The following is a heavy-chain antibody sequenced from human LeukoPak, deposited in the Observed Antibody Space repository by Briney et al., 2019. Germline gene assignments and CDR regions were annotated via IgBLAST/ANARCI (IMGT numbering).Heavy chain of an antibody. V-gene: IGHV4-61*02. CDR1: GGSIISDSYY. CDR2: MYTSGTT. Sequence: SETLSLTCSVSGGSIISDSYYWNWIRQPAGKGLEWIGRMYTSGTTNYNPSLKSRVTISVDTSKNQFSLKLNSVTAADTAVYYCASNIDDSRGHWGQGTLVTVSS. CDR3: ASNIDDSRGH. J-gene: IGHJ4*02. D-gene: IGHD3-3*01.